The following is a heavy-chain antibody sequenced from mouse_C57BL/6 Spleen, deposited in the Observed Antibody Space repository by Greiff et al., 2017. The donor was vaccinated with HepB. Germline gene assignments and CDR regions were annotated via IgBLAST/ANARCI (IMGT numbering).Heavy chain of an antibody. CDR3: ARLWNWVPFAY. CDR1: GYTFTDYY. J-gene: IGHJ3*01. CDR2: INPNNGGT. Sequence: EVQLQQSGPELVKPGASVKISCKASGYTFTDYYMNWVKQSHGKSLEWIGDINPNNGGTSYNQKFKGKATLTVDKSSSTAYMELRSLTSEDSAVYYCARLWNWVPFAYWGQGTLVTVSA. V-gene: IGHV1-26*01. D-gene: IGHD4-1*01.